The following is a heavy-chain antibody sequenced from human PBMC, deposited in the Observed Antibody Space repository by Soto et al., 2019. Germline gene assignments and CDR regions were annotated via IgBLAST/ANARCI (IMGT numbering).Heavy chain of an antibody. J-gene: IGHJ4*02. Sequence: SETLCLTCTVSGGSIGDYDGSWVRQPPGKGLECIGYIYYSGSTNYNPSLKSRITISVDTSKNQFSLKLSSVTAADTAVYYCARNYGDYVDYWGQGTLVTVSS. D-gene: IGHD4-17*01. CDR1: GGSIGDYD. CDR2: IYYSGST. CDR3: ARNYGDYVDY. V-gene: IGHV4-59*08.